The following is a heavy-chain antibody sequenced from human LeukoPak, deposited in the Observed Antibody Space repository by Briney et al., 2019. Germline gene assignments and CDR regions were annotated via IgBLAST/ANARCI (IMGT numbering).Heavy chain of an antibody. J-gene: IGHJ4*02. D-gene: IGHD6-19*01. CDR1: GFTFSDYY. CDR2: ISSSGSTI. CDR3: ARMRGGGWLGPLDY. V-gene: IGHV3-11*01. Sequence: GGSLRLSCAASGFTFSDYYMSWIRQAPGKGLEWVSYISSSGSTIYYADSVKGRFTIPRDNAKNSLYLQMNSLRVDDAAVYFCARMRGGGWLGPLDYWGQGTLVAVSS.